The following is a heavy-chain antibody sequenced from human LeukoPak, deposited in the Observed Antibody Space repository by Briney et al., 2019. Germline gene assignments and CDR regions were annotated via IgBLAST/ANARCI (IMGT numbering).Heavy chain of an antibody. D-gene: IGHD2-8*01. V-gene: IGHV3-43*02. CDR2: ISGDGGST. Sequence: GGSLRLSCAASGFTFDDYAMHWVRQAPGKGLEWVSLISGDGGSTYYADSVKGRFTISRDNSKNSLYLQMNSLRTEDTALYYCAKDMRCLPPDAFDIWGQGTMVTVSS. J-gene: IGHJ3*02. CDR1: GFTFDDYA. CDR3: AKDMRCLPPDAFDI.